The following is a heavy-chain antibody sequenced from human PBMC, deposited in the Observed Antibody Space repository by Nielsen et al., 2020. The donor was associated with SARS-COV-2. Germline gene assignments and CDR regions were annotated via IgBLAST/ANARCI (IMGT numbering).Heavy chain of an antibody. CDR2: FDPEDGET. D-gene: IGHD3-3*01. CDR1: GYTLTELS. J-gene: IGHJ5*02. V-gene: IGHV1-24*01. CDR3: ATSTPLVRSAWFDP. Sequence: ASVKVSCKVSGYTLTELSMHWVRQAPGKGLEWMGGFDPEDGETIYAQKFQGRVTMTEDTSTDTAYMELSSLRSEDMAVYYCATSTPLVRSAWFDPWGQGTLVTVSS.